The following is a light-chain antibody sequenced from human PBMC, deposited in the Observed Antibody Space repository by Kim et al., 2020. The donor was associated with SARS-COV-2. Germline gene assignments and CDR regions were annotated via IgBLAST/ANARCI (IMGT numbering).Light chain of an antibody. CDR3: QQYGSYPYT. V-gene: IGKV3-20*01. Sequence: SPGKRATPSGRASRGVGAGFLAWYQKKLGKAPRLPIYDESRRAPGIPDRLRGRGFGTDFILPISGVEPEDFAVYYCQQYGSYPYTFGQGTKVEIK. CDR2: DES. J-gene: IGKJ2*01. CDR1: RGVGAGF.